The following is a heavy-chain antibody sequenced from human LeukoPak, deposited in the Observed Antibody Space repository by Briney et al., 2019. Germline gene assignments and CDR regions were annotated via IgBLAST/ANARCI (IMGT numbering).Heavy chain of an antibody. CDR2: IIPIFGSA. D-gene: IGHD2-2*02. CDR3: ARDVVVPAAIDWFDP. Sequence: ASVKVSCKASGGTFSSYAISWVRQAPGQGLEWMGGIIPIFGSANYAQKFQGRVTITADESTSTAYMELSSLRSEDTAVYYCARDVVVPAAIDWFDPWGQGTLVTVSS. V-gene: IGHV1-69*13. CDR1: GGTFSSYA. J-gene: IGHJ5*02.